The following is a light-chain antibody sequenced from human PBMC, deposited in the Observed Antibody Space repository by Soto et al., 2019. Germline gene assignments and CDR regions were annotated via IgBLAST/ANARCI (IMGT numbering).Light chain of an antibody. Sequence: QTVVTQEPSFSVSPGRTVTLTCGSSSGSVSTSYYPSWYQQTPGQAPRTLIYSTNTRSSGVPDRFSGSILGNKAALTITGAQADDESDYYCVLYMGSGIGVFGGGTKLTVL. CDR3: VLYMGSGIGV. V-gene: IGLV8-61*01. CDR1: SGSVSTSYY. J-gene: IGLJ3*02. CDR2: STN.